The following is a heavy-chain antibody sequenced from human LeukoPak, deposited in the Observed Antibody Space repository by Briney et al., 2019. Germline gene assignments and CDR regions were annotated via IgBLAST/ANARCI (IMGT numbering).Heavy chain of an antibody. Sequence: GRSVRLSCAASGFTFSSYGMHWVRQAPGKGLEWVAVIWYDGSNKYYADSAKGRFTISRDNSKNTLFLQMDSLRAEDTAVYYCARDWQHMATVIYYFDYWGQGTLVTVSS. D-gene: IGHD4-17*01. CDR3: ARDWQHMATVIYYFDY. J-gene: IGHJ4*02. CDR1: GFTFSSYG. CDR2: IWYDGSNK. V-gene: IGHV3-33*02.